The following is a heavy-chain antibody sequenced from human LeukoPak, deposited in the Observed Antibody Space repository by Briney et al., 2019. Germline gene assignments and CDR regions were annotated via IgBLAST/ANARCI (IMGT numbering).Heavy chain of an antibody. V-gene: IGHV3-23*01. CDR3: AISGLGFGEFRGLDY. CDR1: GFTSSSYA. D-gene: IGHD3-10*01. Sequence: GGSLRLSCAVSGFTSSSYAMSWVRQAPGKGLEWVSVIFSSGPTYYADSVKGRFTISRDTSKNALYLQMNSLRAEDTAVYYCAISGLGFGEFRGLDYWGQGTLVTVSS. J-gene: IGHJ4*02. CDR2: IFSSGPT.